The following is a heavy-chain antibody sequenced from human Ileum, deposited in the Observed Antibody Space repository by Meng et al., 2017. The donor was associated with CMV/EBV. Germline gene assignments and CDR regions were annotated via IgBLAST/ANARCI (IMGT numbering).Heavy chain of an antibody. Sequence: GGSITSSNSCGWVRHPPGKGLEWIGEVYHSGCTSYNPSLKSRVPISLDKSKNQFSLKLSSVTAADTAVYYCARAIFGLVIMGNWFDPWGQGTLVTVSS. CDR3: ARAIFGLVIMGNWFDP. V-gene: IGHV4-4*02. J-gene: IGHJ5*02. CDR2: VYHSGCT. D-gene: IGHD3-3*01. CDR1: GGSITSSNS.